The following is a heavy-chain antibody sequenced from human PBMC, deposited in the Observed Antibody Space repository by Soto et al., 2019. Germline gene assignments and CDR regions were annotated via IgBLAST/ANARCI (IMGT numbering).Heavy chain of an antibody. J-gene: IGHJ2*01. Sequence: QAHLQQWGAGLVRPSETLSLTCAVYGESVSDSYWTWIRRSPGRGLECLGEINPSKGATYNPSLKSRVSISLDTSKRQLSLKLFSATAADTAVYYCARGVMEGAFKGGRRSYYWFLDLWGRGTLVAVSS. CDR3: ARGVMEGAFKGGRRSYYWFLDL. CDR1: GESVSDSY. D-gene: IGHD3-16*01. CDR2: INPSKGA. V-gene: IGHV4-34*01.